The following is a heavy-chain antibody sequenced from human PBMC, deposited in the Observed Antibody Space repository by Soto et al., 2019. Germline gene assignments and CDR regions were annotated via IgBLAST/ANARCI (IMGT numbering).Heavy chain of an antibody. CDR3: ARDKSDLPFLEWSYSFGY. V-gene: IGHV3-30-3*01. CDR2: ISYDGSNK. Sequence: QVQLVESGGGVVQPGRSLRLSCAASGFTFSSYAMHWVRQAPGKGLEWVALISYDGSNKYYADSVKGRFTISRDNSKNMVQRQMKRLRAGDMAVYSCARDKSDLPFLEWSYSFGYWGQGTLVTVSS. J-gene: IGHJ4*02. D-gene: IGHD3-3*01. CDR1: GFTFSSYA.